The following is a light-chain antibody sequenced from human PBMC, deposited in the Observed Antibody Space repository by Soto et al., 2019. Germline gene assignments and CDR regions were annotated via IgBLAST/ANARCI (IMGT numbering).Light chain of an antibody. CDR2: RNN. CDR3: AAWDDSLSGVV. Sequence: QSVLTQPPSAYGTPGQRVTISCSGSSSNIGSNYVFWYQHLPGTAPKLLIYRNNQRPSGVPDRFSGSKSGTSASLDISGLRSEDETDYYCAAWDDSLSGVVFGGGTKLTVL. CDR1: SSNIGSNY. V-gene: IGLV1-47*01. J-gene: IGLJ2*01.